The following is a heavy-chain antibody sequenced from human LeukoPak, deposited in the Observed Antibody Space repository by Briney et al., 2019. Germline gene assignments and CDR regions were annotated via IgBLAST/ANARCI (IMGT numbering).Heavy chain of an antibody. Sequence: GGSLRLSCAASGFTFSSYAMHWVRQAPGKGLEWVVVISYGGSNKYYADSVKGRFTISRDNSKNTLYLQMNSLRAEDTAVYYCARVKVATIMRDAFDIWGQGTMVTVSS. D-gene: IGHD5-12*01. CDR2: ISYGGSNK. CDR1: GFTFSSYA. CDR3: ARVKVATIMRDAFDI. V-gene: IGHV3-30*04. J-gene: IGHJ3*02.